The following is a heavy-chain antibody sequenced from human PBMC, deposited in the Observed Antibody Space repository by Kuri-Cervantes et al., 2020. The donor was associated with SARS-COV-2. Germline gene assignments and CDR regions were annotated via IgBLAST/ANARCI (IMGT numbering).Heavy chain of an antibody. CDR1: GFTFSNAW. D-gene: IGHD2-8*01. J-gene: IGHJ3*01. CDR2: IKSKTDGGTT. CDR3: ARGYCTNGVCYSRAFDV. V-gene: IGHV3-15*01. Sequence: GESLKISCAASGFTFSNAWMSWVRQAPGKGLEWVGRIKSKTDGGTTDYAAPVKGRFTISRDNAKDSLFLQMDSLRAEDTAVYYCARGYCTNGVCYSRAFDVWGQGTKVTVSS.